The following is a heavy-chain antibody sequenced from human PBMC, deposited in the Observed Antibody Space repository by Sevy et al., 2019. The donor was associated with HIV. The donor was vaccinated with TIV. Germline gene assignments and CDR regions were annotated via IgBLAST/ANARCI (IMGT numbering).Heavy chain of an antibody. D-gene: IGHD2-2*01. Sequence: GGSLRLSCAASGFTFSSYSMNWVRQAPGKGLEWVSSISSSSSYIYYTDSVKGRFTISRDNAKNSLYLQMNSLRAEDTAVYYCARMGYCSSTSCYQLSYGMDVWGQGTTVTV. CDR1: GFTFSSYS. CDR3: ARMGYCSSTSCYQLSYGMDV. CDR2: ISSSSSYI. V-gene: IGHV3-21*01. J-gene: IGHJ6*02.